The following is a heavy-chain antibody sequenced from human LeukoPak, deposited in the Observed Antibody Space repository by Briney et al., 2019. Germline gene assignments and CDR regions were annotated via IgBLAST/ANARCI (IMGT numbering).Heavy chain of an antibody. D-gene: IGHD3-3*01. J-gene: IGHJ4*02. V-gene: IGHV1-2*02. Sequence: ASVKVSCKAFGYTFTGQYLHWVRQAPGQGLEWMGWINPNSGDTNYAKKFEGRVTMTGDTSISTAYMELRSLRSDDTAVYYCAREPTIFGVVLSRPFDYWGQGTLVTVSS. CDR3: AREPTIFGVVLSRPFDY. CDR1: GYTFTGQY. CDR2: INPNSGDT.